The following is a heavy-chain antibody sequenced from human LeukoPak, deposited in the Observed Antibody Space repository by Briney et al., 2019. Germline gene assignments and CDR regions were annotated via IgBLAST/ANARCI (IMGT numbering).Heavy chain of an antibody. V-gene: IGHV3-30*18. Sequence: PGRSLRLSCAASGFTFSSYGMHWVRQAPGKGLEWVAVISYDGSNKYYADSVKGRFTISRDNSKNTLYLQMNSLRAEDTAVYYCAKGFPWYVPSYWGQGTLVTVSS. D-gene: IGHD6-13*01. CDR2: ISYDGSNK. CDR3: AKGFPWYVPSY. CDR1: GFTFSSYG. J-gene: IGHJ4*02.